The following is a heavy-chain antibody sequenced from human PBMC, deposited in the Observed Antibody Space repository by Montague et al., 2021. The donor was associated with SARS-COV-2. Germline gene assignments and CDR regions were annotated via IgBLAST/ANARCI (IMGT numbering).Heavy chain of an antibody. Sequence: TLSLTCTVSGGSISSGSYYWSWIRQPAGKGLEWIGRIYTSGSTSYNPSLKSRVTISVDTSKNQFSLKLGSVTAADTAVYYCARVGVGTMVRGVIPAYYYYGMDVWGQGTTVTVSS. J-gene: IGHJ6*02. D-gene: IGHD3-10*01. CDR3: ARVGVGTMVRGVIPAYYYYGMDV. CDR1: GGSISSGSYY. CDR2: IYTSGST. V-gene: IGHV4-61*02.